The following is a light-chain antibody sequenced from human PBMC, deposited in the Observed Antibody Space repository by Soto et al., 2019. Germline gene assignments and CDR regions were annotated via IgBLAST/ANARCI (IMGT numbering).Light chain of an antibody. J-gene: IGKJ5*01. CDR1: QSVSSY. CDR2: DAS. V-gene: IGKV3-11*01. Sequence: EIVLTQSPATLSXXPGERATLSCRASQSVSSYXAWYQQKPGQAPRLLIYDASNRATGIPARFSGSGXGTXXTLTISSLEPEDFAVYYCQQRSNWPPLTFGQGTRLEIK. CDR3: QQRSNWPPLT.